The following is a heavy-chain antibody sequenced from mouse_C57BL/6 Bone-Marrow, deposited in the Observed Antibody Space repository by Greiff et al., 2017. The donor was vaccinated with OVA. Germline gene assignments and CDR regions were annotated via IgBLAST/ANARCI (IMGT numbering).Heavy chain of an antibody. Sequence: EVQLQQSGGGLVKPGGSLKLSCAASGFTFSDYGMHWVRQAPEQGLEWVAYISSGSSTIYYADTVKGRFTISRDNAKNTLFLQMTSLRSEDTAMYDCARRLTVGYAMDYWGQGTSVTVSS. V-gene: IGHV5-17*01. CDR1: GFTFSDYG. J-gene: IGHJ4*01. D-gene: IGHD1-1*01. CDR3: ARRLTVGYAMDY. CDR2: ISSGSSTI.